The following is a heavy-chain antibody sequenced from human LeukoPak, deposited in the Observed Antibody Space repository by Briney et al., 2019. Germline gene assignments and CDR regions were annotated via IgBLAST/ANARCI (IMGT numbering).Heavy chain of an antibody. CDR2: IFHSGST. D-gene: IGHD3-3*01. Sequence: SGTLSLTCAVSGGSISSNNWWSWVRQPPGKGLEWIGEIFHSGSTNYNPSLKSRVTISVDRSKNQFSLKLSSVTAADTAVYYCARGGPAKDDFWSGFDYWGQGTLVTVSS. V-gene: IGHV4-4*02. CDR1: GGSISSNNW. CDR3: ARGGPAKDDFWSGFDY. J-gene: IGHJ4*02.